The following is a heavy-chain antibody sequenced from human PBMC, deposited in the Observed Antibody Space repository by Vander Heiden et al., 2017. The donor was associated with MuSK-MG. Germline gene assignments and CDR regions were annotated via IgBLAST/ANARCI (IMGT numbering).Heavy chain of an antibody. CDR2: IYRSGST. CDR3: ARAKMATIAMGRGFDF. D-gene: IGHD6-19*01. J-gene: IGHJ3*01. Sequence: QVQLQESGPGLVKPSETLSLTCTVSGGSISNYYWSWIRQPAGKGLEWIGRIYRSGSTNYNSSLKSRVTMSVDTSRNQFSLQLSSMTAADTAVYYCARAKMATIAMGRGFDFWGQGTMVTVSS. CDR1: GGSISNYY. V-gene: IGHV4-4*07.